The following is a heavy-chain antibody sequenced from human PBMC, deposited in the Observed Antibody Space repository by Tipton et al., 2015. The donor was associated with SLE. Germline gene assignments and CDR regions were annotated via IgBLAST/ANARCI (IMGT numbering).Heavy chain of an antibody. Sequence: TLSLTCTVSGGSISSYYWSWIRQPPGKGLEWIGYIYYSGSTNYNPSLKSRATIPVDTSKNQFSLKLSSVTAADTAVYYCARMGYYYYYMDVWGKGTTVTVSS. CDR3: ARMGYYYYYMDV. CDR1: GGSISSYY. V-gene: IGHV4-59*01. CDR2: IYYSGST. J-gene: IGHJ6*03.